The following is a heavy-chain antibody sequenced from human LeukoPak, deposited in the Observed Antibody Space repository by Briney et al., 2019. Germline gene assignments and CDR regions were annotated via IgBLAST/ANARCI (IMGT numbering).Heavy chain of an antibody. V-gene: IGHV3-73*01. CDR3: TRPPSVDYGGNPATVYFDY. Sequence: QPGGPLRLSWAAAGFTFSGSAMHWVRQASGKGLEWVGRIRSKANSYATAYAASVKGRFTISRDESKNTAYLQMNSLKTEDTAVYYCTRPPSVDYGGNPATVYFDYWGQGTLVTVSS. J-gene: IGHJ4*02. D-gene: IGHD4-23*01. CDR1: GFTFSGSA. CDR2: IRSKANSYAT.